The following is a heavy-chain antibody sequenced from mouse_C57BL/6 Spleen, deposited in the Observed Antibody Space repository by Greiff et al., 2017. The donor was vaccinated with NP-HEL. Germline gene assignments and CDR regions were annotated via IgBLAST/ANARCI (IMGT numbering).Heavy chain of an antibody. D-gene: IGHD1-2*01. CDR1: GYTFTDYE. Sequence: QVQLQQSGAELVRPGASVTLSCKASGYTFTDYEMHWVKQTPVHGLEWIGAIDPETGGTAYNQKFKGKAILTADKSSSTAYMELRSLTSEDSAVDYCTRRLRQPHFDDWGQGTTLTVSS. J-gene: IGHJ2*01. CDR3: TRRLRQPHFDD. CDR2: IDPETGGT. V-gene: IGHV1-15*01.